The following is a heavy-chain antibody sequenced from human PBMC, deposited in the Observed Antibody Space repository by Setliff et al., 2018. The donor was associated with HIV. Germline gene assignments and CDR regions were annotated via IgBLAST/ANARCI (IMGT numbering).Heavy chain of an antibody. CDR2: IYYSGST. CDR1: GGSISSHY. D-gene: IGHD3-22*01. V-gene: IGHV4-59*11. J-gene: IGHJ4*02. Sequence: SETLSLTCTVSGGSISSHYWSWIRQPPGKGLEWIGSIYYSGSTNYNPSLKSRVTISVDTSKNQFSLKMTSVTAADTAVYNCVRNGYYSLDYWGQGTLVTVSS. CDR3: VRNGYYSLDY.